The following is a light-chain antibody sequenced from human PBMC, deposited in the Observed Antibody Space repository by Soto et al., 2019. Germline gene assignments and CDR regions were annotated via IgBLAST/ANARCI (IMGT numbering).Light chain of an antibody. CDR1: QNIKKY. CDR2: TAS. CDR3: QQSFSSPLT. J-gene: IGKJ4*01. V-gene: IGKV1-39*01. Sequence: DIQMTQSPSALSASVGDRVTITCRASQNIKKYLNWYRQKPGKAPDRLIYTASSLQVGFPSRFSGSGSGTDFTLTITSLQPEDSATYYCQQSFSSPLTFGGGTKVEIK.